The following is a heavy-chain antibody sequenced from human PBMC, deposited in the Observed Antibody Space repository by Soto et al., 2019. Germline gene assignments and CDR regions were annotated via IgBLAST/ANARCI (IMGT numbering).Heavy chain of an antibody. V-gene: IGHV3-23*01. CDR2: ISGTGGST. CDR3: AKEMTSGYNLFDY. J-gene: IGHJ4*02. Sequence: PGGSLRLSCAASGFSFNNYWMSWVRQAPGKGLEWVSTISGTGGSTYYPDSVKGRFTISRDNSKNTVYLQMNSLRAEDAAVYYCAKEMTSGYNLFDYWGQGTLVTVSS. D-gene: IGHD3-22*01. CDR1: GFSFNNYW.